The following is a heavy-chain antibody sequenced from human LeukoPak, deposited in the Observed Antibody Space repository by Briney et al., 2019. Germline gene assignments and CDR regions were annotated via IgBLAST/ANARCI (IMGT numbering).Heavy chain of an antibody. CDR3: ARARWAFDI. CDR1: GGSFSGYY. Sequence: SETLSLTCAVYGGSFSGYYWSWIRQPPGKGLEWIGEINHSGSTNYNPSLKSRVTISVDTSKNQFPLKLSSVTAADTAVYYCARARWAFDIWGQGTMVTVSS. CDR2: INHSGST. J-gene: IGHJ3*02. V-gene: IGHV4-34*01.